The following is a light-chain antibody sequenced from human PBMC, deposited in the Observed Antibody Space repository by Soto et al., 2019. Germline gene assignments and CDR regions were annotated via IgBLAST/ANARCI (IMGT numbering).Light chain of an antibody. J-gene: IGKJ2*01. CDR3: QQSFSYPPYT. V-gene: IGKV1-39*01. CDR1: QSISNY. CDR2: AAS. Sequence: DIQMTQSPSSLSASVGDRVTITCRASQSISNYLNWYQQKPGKAPKLLIFAASSLQGGVPSRFSGSGSGTDFTLTISSLQPEDSATYYCQQSFSYPPYTFGQGTKVEIK.